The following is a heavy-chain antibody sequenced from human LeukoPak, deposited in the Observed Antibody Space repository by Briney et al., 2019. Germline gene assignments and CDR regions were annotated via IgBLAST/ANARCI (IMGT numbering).Heavy chain of an antibody. CDR1: GFTVSSNY. D-gene: IGHD4-11*01. J-gene: IGHJ4*02. Sequence: PEGSLRLSCAASGFTVSSNYMNWVRQAPGKGLEWVSVIYSGGSTYYADSVKGGFTISRDKSKNTLYLQMYSLRAEDTAVYYCARNDLDYPFDYWGQGTLVTVSS. CDR3: ARNDLDYPFDY. CDR2: IYSGGST. V-gene: IGHV3-66*02.